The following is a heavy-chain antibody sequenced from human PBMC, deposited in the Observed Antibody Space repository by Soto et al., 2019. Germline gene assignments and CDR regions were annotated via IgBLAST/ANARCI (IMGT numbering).Heavy chain of an antibody. D-gene: IGHD6-13*01. V-gene: IGHV1-24*01. Sequence: ASVKVSCKVSGYTLTELSMHWVRQAPGKGLEWMGGFDPEDGETIYAQKFQGRVTMTEDTSTDTAYMELSSLRSEDTAVYYCATIAGEGGVAAAGYIVDYWGQGTLVTVSS. J-gene: IGHJ4*02. CDR1: GYTLTELS. CDR2: FDPEDGET. CDR3: ATIAGEGGVAAAGYIVDY.